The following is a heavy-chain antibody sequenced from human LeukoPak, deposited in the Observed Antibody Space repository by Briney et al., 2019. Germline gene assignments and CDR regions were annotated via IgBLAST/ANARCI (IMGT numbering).Heavy chain of an antibody. V-gene: IGHV4-59*01. CDR3: ARDLGSGWYEFRNSGAFDI. Sequence: PSETLSLTCTVSGGSISSYYWSWIRQPPGKGLEWIGYIYYSGSTNYNPSLKSRVTISVDTSKNQFSLKLSSATAADTDVYYCARDLGSGWYEFRNSGAFDIWGQGTMVTVSS. D-gene: IGHD6-19*01. CDR1: GGSISSYY. J-gene: IGHJ3*02. CDR2: IYYSGST.